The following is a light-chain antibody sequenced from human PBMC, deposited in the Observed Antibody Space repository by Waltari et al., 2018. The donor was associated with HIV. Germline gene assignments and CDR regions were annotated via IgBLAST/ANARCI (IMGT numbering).Light chain of an antibody. V-gene: IGKV3-11*01. CDR1: QSVNNY. CDR2: DAS. Sequence: EIVLTQSPATLSLSPGDSATISCRASQSVNNYLAWYQQKPGQAPRLLIYDASNRATGIPARFSGSGSGTDFTLTISSLEPEDFAVYYCQQRSNWPPLTFGGGTKVEIK. CDR3: QQRSNWPPLT. J-gene: IGKJ4*01.